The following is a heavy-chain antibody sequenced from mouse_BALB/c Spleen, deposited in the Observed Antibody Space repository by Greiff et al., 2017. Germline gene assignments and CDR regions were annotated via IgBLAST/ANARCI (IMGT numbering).Heavy chain of an antibody. Sequence: VQLQQSGAELVKPGASVKLSCTASGFNIKDTYMHWVKQRPEQGLEWIGRIDPANGNTKYDPKFQGKATITADTSSNTAYLQLSSLTSEDTAVYYCALSILRLQAMDYWGQGTSVTVAS. V-gene: IGHV14-3*02. CDR2: IDPANGNT. CDR3: ALSILRLQAMDY. J-gene: IGHJ4*01. CDR1: GFNIKDTY. D-gene: IGHD1-2*01.